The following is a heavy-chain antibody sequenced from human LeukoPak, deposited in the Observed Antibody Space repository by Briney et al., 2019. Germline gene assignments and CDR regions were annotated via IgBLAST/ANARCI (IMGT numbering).Heavy chain of an antibody. D-gene: IGHD3-10*01. CDR2: VSNDGSNQ. V-gene: IGHV3-30-3*01. CDR1: GFTVSSYA. J-gene: IGHJ3*01. CDR3: ARGPDPVVRGPRRAFDL. Sequence: GESLRLSCAASGFTVSSYAMHWVRQAPGKGLEWVSVVSNDGSNQDYTDSVKGRFIISRDDSKSTVYLQMNSLRVDDTAMYYCARGPDPVVRGPRRAFDLWGQGTMVTVSS.